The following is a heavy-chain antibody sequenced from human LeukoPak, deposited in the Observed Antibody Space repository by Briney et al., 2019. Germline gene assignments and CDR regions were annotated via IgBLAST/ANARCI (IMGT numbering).Heavy chain of an antibody. CDR3: ARDHDSSGLDY. Sequence: SETLSLTCTVSGGSISSYYWSWIRQPAGKGLEWIGRIYSGGLTSYNPSLKSRVTMSVDTSKNQFSLKLSSVTAADTAVYYCARDHDSSGLDYWGQGTLVTVSS. CDR2: IYSGGLT. D-gene: IGHD3-22*01. CDR1: GGSISSYY. V-gene: IGHV4-4*07. J-gene: IGHJ4*02.